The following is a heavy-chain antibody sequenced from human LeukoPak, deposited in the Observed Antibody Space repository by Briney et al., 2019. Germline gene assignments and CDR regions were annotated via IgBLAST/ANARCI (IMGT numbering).Heavy chain of an antibody. CDR3: ARESLTRPPGCFDY. D-gene: IGHD3-9*01. J-gene: IGHJ4*02. Sequence: GGSLRLSCAASGFTFSSYAMHWVRQAPGKGLEWVAVISYDGISYDGSNKYYAHSVKGRFTISRDNSKNTLYVQMNSLRTEDTAVYYCARESLTRPPGCFDYWGQGALVTVSS. V-gene: IGHV3-30-3*01. CDR1: GFTFSSYA. CDR2: ISYDGISYDGSNK.